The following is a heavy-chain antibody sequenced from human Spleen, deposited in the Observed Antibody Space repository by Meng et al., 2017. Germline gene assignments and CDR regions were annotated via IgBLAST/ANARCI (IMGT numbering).Heavy chain of an antibody. D-gene: IGHD3-10*01. CDR2: IIPILGIA. J-gene: IGHJ3*01. CDR1: GGTFSSYT. Sequence: SVKVSCKASGGTFSSYTISWVRQAPGQGLEWMGRIIPILGIANYAQKFQGRVTITADESTSTAYMELSSLRSEDTAVYYCTTDWGSGTHYKSAFAVGGQGTMVTVSS. CDR3: TTDWGSGTHYKSAFAV. V-gene: IGHV1-69*04.